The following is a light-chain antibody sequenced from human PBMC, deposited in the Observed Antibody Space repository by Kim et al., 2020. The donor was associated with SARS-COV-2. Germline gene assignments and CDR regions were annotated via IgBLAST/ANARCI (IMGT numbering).Light chain of an antibody. CDR3: QQYKSVPIT. Sequence: AFVGDRVTITCRPSQSISNYLAWYQQRPGNTPKVLIHASSTLQSGVPSRFRGSTSGTDFTLTISNLQPEDTGTYYCQQYKSVPITFGQGTRLEIK. J-gene: IGKJ5*01. CDR2: ASS. CDR1: QSISNY. V-gene: IGKV1-27*01.